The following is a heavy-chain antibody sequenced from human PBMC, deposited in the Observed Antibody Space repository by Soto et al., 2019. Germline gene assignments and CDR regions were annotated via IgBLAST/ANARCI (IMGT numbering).Heavy chain of an antibody. V-gene: IGHV4-31*03. CDR2: IDYSGST. CDR1: GGSISSGGYY. Sequence: QVQLQESGPGLVKPSQTLSLTCTVSGGSISSGGYYWSWIRQHPGKGLEWIGYIDYSGSTYYNPSLKSRVTISVDTSKNQFSLKLSSVTAADTAVYYCARLIAAHAQHYYYYMDVWGKGTTVTVSS. CDR3: ARLIAAHAQHYYYYMDV. D-gene: IGHD2-15*01. J-gene: IGHJ6*03.